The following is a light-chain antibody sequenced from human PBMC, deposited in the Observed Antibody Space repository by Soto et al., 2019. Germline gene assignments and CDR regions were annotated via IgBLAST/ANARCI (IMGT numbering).Light chain of an antibody. CDR3: AAWGDSLNTWV. CDR1: RSNIGSNA. CDR2: SDD. Sequence: QLVLTQPPSASGTPGQRVTISCSGSRSNIGSNAVSWYQHFPGTAPKVLIYSDDQRPSGVPDRFSGSKSGTSASLAISGLRAEDEAEYFCAAWGDSLNTWVFGGGTKLTVL. V-gene: IGLV1-44*01. J-gene: IGLJ3*02.